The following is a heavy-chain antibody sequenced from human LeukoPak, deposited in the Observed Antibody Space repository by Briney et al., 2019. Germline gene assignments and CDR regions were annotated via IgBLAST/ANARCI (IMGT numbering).Heavy chain of an antibody. D-gene: IGHD6-6*01. CDR2: IYYSGST. CDR3: ARDRPTVYSSSWGFDY. V-gene: IGHV4-59*01. J-gene: IGHJ4*02. CDR1: GGSISSYY. Sequence: PSETLSLTCTVSGGSISSYYWSWIRQPPGKGLEWIGYIYYSGSTNYNPSLKSRVTISVDTSKNQFSLKLSSVTAADTAVYYCARDRPTVYSSSWGFDYWGQGTLVTVSS.